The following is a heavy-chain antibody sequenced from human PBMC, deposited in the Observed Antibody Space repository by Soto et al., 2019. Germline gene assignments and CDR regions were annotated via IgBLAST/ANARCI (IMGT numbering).Heavy chain of an antibody. J-gene: IGHJ4*02. Sequence: QVQLQESGPGLVKPSETLSLTCTVSGGSISSYYWSWIRQPPGKGLEWIGYIYYSGSTNYNPSLKSRVTISVDTSKNQFSLKLSSVTAADTAVYYCAVGTSDIVATITLDYWGQGTLVTVSS. CDR2: IYYSGST. V-gene: IGHV4-59*01. CDR3: AVGTSDIVATITLDY. CDR1: GGSISSYY. D-gene: IGHD5-12*01.